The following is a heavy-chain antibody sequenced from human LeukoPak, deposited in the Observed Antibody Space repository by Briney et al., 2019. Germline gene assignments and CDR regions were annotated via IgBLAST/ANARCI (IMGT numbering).Heavy chain of an antibody. CDR1: GGSTSGYH. V-gene: IGHV4-59*12. CDR2: IYYSGST. D-gene: IGHD3-22*01. J-gene: IGHJ4*02. Sequence: SETLSLTCAVSGGSTSGYHWTWIRQPPGKGLEWIGYIYYSGSTNYNPSLKSRVTISVDTSKNQISLKLSSVTAADTAIYYCARDAQYYYDDSGYYYLDYWGQGTLVTVSS. CDR3: ARDAQYYYDDSGYYYLDY.